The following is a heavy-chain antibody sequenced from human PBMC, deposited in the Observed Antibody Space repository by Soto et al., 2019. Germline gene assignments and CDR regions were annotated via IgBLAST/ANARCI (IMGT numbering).Heavy chain of an antibody. V-gene: IGHV3-7*01. J-gene: IGHJ6*01. CDR3: VRDWVQLERINDYYGLDV. Sequence: PGGSLRLSCAASGFTFSSYWMSWVRQAPGKGLEWVANIKQDGSEKKYVDSVIRVVTPTRANAKSTEYLQTNTLRGADTAVYYCVRDWVQLERINDYYGLDVWGQVTTVTVSS. CDR2: IKQDGSEK. D-gene: IGHD1-1*01. CDR1: GFTFSSYW.